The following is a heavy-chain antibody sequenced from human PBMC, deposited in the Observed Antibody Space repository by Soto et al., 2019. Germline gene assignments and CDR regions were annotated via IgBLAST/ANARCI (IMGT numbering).Heavy chain of an antibody. CDR2: INPSGGST. Sequence: TQYYMHWVRQAPGQGLEWMGIINPSGGSTLYAQKFQGRVTLTRDTSTSTVYMELSSLRSEDTALYYCARDSVVVPAAHYYFDYWGQGTLVTVSS. J-gene: IGHJ4*02. V-gene: IGHV1-46*01. CDR1: TQYY. D-gene: IGHD2-2*01. CDR3: ARDSVVVPAAHYYFDY.